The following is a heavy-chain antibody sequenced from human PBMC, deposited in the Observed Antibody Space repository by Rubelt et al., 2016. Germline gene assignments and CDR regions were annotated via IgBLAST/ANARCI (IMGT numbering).Heavy chain of an antibody. V-gene: IGHV4-34*01. CDR2: ISYSGST. Sequence: QVQLQQWGAGLLKPSETLSLTCAVYGGSFSGYYWSWIRQHPGKGLEWIGYISYSGSTSYNPVLKSCGTISVDTVKDQFALKLSVVTAADTAVYYCARGLYSNHAGVWFDPWGQGTLVTVSS. CDR1: GGSFSGYY. J-gene: IGHJ5*02. CDR3: ARGLYSNHAGVWFDP. D-gene: IGHD4-11*01.